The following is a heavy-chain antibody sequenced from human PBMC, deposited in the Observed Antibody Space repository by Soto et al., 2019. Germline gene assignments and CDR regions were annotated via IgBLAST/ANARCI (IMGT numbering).Heavy chain of an antibody. J-gene: IGHJ6*02. CDR3: VRAYGLEGFGESDYGMDV. V-gene: IGHV4-59*01. CDR1: GGSISSYY. D-gene: IGHD3-10*01. Sequence: SETLSLTCTVSGGSISSYYWSRIRQPPWKGLEWIGYIYSSGSSNYNPSLKSRVTISVDTSKNQFYLKLSSVTAADTAVYYCVRAYGLEGFGESDYGMDVWVQGTTV. CDR2: IYSSGSS.